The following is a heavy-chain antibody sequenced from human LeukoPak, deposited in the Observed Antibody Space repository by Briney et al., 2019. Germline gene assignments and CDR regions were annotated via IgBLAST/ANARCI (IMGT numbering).Heavy chain of an antibody. D-gene: IGHD4-17*01. Sequence: SETLSLTCTVSVGSISSYYWSWIRQPAGKGLEWIGRIYTSGSTKYNPSLKSRVTMSVDTSKNQYSLKLSSVTAADTAVYYCARDRVDYGDSTGAYYFDCWGQGTLVTVSS. CDR2: IYTSGST. CDR1: VGSISSYY. CDR3: ARDRVDYGDSTGAYYFDC. J-gene: IGHJ4*02. V-gene: IGHV4-4*07.